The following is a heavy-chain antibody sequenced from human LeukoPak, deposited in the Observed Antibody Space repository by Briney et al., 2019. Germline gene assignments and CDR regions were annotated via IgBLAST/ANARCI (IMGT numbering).Heavy chain of an antibody. D-gene: IGHD1-26*01. Sequence: PSETLSLTCTVSGGSISSYYWSWIRQPPGKGLEWIGYIYYSGSTNYNPSLKSRVTISVDTSKNQFSLKLSSVTAADTAVYYCARHSGSSPHYFDYWGQGTLGTVSS. V-gene: IGHV4-59*08. CDR2: IYYSGST. CDR1: GGSISSYY. J-gene: IGHJ4*02. CDR3: ARHSGSSPHYFDY.